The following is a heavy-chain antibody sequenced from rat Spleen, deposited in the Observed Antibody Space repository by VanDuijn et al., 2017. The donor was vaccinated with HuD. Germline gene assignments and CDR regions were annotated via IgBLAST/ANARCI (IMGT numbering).Heavy chain of an antibody. D-gene: IGHD1-12*03. CDR3: TRHAYYDGYYHWYFDF. CDR1: GFTFSDYY. CDR2: ISYDGSTT. Sequence: EVQLVESGGGLVQPGRSLKISCAASGFTFSDYYMAWVRQAPTKGLDWVATISYDGSTTYYRDSVKGRFTISRDDGKSTLYLQMDSLRSEDTATHYCTRHAYYDGYYHWYFDFWGPGTMVTVSS. J-gene: IGHJ1*01. V-gene: IGHV5-29*01.